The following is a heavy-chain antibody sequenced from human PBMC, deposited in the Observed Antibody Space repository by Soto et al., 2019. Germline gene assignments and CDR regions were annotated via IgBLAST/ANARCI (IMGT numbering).Heavy chain of an antibody. D-gene: IGHD3-10*01. Sequence: SETLSLTCTVSGGSISSSSLQWGWIRQPPGRGLDWVGSIFSSGGTYYNPSLKSRVTISVQTSNDQFSLRLSSVTAADTAVYYCVRQYYYGSGRQTDHWGQGTLVTASS. CDR3: VRQYYYGSGRQTDH. CDR2: IFSSGGT. CDR1: GGSISSSSLQ. V-gene: IGHV4-39*01. J-gene: IGHJ4*02.